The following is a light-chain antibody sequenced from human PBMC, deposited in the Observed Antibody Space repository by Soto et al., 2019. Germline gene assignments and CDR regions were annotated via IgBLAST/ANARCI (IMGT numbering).Light chain of an antibody. CDR2: EVT. CDR1: SSDVGIYKY. V-gene: IGLV2-14*01. Sequence: QSALTQPASVSGSPGQSITISCTGTSSDVGIYKYVSWYQQHPGKAPNLMIYEVTNRLSGVSNRFSGSKSGNTASLTISGLQAEDEADYYCSSYTSSSTVVFGGGTKLTVL. J-gene: IGLJ2*01. CDR3: SSYTSSSTVV.